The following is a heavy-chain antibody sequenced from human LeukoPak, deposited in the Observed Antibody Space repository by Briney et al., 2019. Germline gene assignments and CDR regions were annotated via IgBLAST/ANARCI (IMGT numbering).Heavy chain of an antibody. V-gene: IGHV4-59*12. Sequence: PSETLSLTCTVSGGSISSYYWSWIRQPPGKGLEWIGNIYDRGSTKYNPSLESRVTISVDTSKNQFSLKLSSVTAADTAVYYCARGRDYWGQGTLVTVSS. J-gene: IGHJ4*02. CDR2: IYDRGST. CDR1: GGSISSYY. CDR3: ARGRDY.